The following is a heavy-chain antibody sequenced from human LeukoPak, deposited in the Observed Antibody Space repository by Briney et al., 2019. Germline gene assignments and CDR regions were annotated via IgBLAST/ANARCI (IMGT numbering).Heavy chain of an antibody. CDR3: ARRSGWYGNMFDY. V-gene: IGHV4-34*01. CDR2: INHSGST. CDR1: GGSFSGYY. D-gene: IGHD6-19*01. J-gene: IGHJ4*02. Sequence: SETLSLTCAVYGGSFSGYYWSWIRQPPGKGLEWIGEINHSGSTNYNPPLKSRVTISVDTSKNQFTLKLSSVTAADTAVYYCARRSGWYGNMFDYWGQGTLVTVSS.